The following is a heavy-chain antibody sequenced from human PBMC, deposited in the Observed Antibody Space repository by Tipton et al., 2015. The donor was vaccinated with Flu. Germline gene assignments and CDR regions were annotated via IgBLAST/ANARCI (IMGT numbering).Heavy chain of an antibody. V-gene: IGHV3-21*01. CDR2: ISSSSSYI. J-gene: IGHJ4*02. D-gene: IGHD3-10*01. Sequence: SLRLSCAASGFTFSSYSMNWVRQAPGKGLEWVSSISSSSSYIYYADSVKGRFTISRDNAKNSLYLQMNSLRAEDTAVYYCARVGGLGWFGELIPSPDYWGQGTLVTVSS. CDR1: GFTFSSYS. CDR3: ARVGGLGWFGELIPSPDY.